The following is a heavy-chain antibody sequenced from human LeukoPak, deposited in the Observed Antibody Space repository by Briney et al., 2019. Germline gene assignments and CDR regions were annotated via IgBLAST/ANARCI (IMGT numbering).Heavy chain of an antibody. CDR3: TRGSDILTGYRTPYYFDY. D-gene: IGHD3-9*01. Sequence: PSETLSLTCTVSGYSIRSGYYWGWLRQPPGKGLEWIGGISHSGSTYYNSSFHSRVTISIDTSKNQFSLRLTSVTAADTAVYYCTRGSDILTGYRTPYYFDYWGRGTLVTVSS. CDR1: GYSIRSGYY. CDR2: ISHSGST. V-gene: IGHV4-38-2*02. J-gene: IGHJ4*02.